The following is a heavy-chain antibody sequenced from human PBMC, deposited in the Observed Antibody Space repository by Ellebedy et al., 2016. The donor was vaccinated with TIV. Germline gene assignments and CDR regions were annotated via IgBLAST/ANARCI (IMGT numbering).Heavy chain of an antibody. Sequence: GESLKISCAVSGFTFSTYAMHWVRQAPGKGLEYVSAISYDGGRTYYANSVKGRFIISRDNSKNTLYLQMGSLRADDMAVYHCARPRLAVGATPLDYWGQGTQVTVSS. CDR3: ARPRLAVGATPLDY. CDR2: ISYDGGRT. V-gene: IGHV3-64*01. J-gene: IGHJ4*02. D-gene: IGHD1-26*01. CDR1: GFTFSTYA.